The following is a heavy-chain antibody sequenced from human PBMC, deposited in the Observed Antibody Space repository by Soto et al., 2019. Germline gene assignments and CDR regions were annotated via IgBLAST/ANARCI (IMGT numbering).Heavy chain of an antibody. J-gene: IGHJ4*02. CDR1: GYTFTSYG. V-gene: IGHV1-18*01. Sequence: QVQLVQSGAEVKKPGASVKVSCKASGYTFTSYGISWVRQAPGQGLEWMGWISAYNGNTNYAQKLQGRVTMTTDTYXSXXHMELRSMGSDDTAVYYCARAFDSIQYNGNDAGDYWGQGTLVTVSS. D-gene: IGHD1-1*01. CDR2: ISAYNGNT. CDR3: ARAFDSIQYNGNDAGDY.